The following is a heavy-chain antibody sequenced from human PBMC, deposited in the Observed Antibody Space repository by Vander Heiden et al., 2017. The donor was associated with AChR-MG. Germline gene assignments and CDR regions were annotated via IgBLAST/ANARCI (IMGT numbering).Heavy chain of an antibody. J-gene: IGHJ4*02. CDR2: ISWNSGSI. Sequence: EVQLVESGGGLVQPGRSLRLSCAASGFTFDDYAMHWVRQAPGKGLEWVSGISWNSGSIGYADSVKGRFTISRDNAKNSLYLQMNSLRAEDTALYYCAKDRGFGEPIGGFDYWGQGTLVTVSS. CDR3: AKDRGFGEPIGGFDY. D-gene: IGHD3-10*01. V-gene: IGHV3-9*01. CDR1: GFTFDDYA.